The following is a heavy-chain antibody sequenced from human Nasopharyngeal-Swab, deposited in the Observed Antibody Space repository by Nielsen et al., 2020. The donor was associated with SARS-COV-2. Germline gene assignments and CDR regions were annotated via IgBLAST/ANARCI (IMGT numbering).Heavy chain of an antibody. CDR3: ARAPGRSYYDYVWGSYRSKDYYFDY. V-gene: IGHV4-34*01. Sequence: SETLSLTCAVYGESFSGYYWSWIRQPPGKGLEWIGEINHSGSTNYNPSLKSRVTISVDTSKNQFSLKLSSVTAADTAVYFCARAPGRSYYDYVWGSYRSKDYYFDYWGLGTLVTVSS. D-gene: IGHD3-16*02. CDR1: GESFSGYY. J-gene: IGHJ4*02. CDR2: INHSGST.